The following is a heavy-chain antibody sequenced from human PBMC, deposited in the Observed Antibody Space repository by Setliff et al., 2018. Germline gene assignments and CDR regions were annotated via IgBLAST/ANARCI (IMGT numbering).Heavy chain of an antibody. CDR1: GGSFSDYY. CDR2: INHSGST. CDR3: ARMSGFLYMDV. J-gene: IGHJ6*03. Sequence: SETLSLTCGASGGSFSDYYWSWIRQTPGKGLEWIGEINHSGSTRYNPSLMSRVTISVDTSKNQFSLKLSSVTAADTAVYYCARMSGFLYMDVWGKGTTVTVSS. V-gene: IGHV4-34*01. D-gene: IGHD6-25*01.